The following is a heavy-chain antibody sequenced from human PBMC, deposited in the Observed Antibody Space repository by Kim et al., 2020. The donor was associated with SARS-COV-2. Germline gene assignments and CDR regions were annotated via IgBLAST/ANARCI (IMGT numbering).Heavy chain of an antibody. D-gene: IGHD2-2*01. J-gene: IGHJ3*02. V-gene: IGHV3-23*01. Sequence: DSGKGRFTISRDNSKNALFLELNSLRADDTAVYYCARIGGGPAADRGAFDIWGQGTVVTVSS. CDR3: ARIGGGPAADRGAFDI.